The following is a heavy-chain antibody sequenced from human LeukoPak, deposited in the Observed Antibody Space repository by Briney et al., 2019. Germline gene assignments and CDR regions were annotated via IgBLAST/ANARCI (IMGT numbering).Heavy chain of an antibody. CDR1: GGSISSYY. CDR2: IYYSGST. V-gene: IGHV4-59*01. Sequence: PSEALSLTCTVSGGSISSYYWSWFRQPPGKGLEWIGYIYYSGSTNYNPSLKSRVTISVDTSKNQFSLKLSSVTAADTAVYYCARGGYSSSWYSEYFQHWGQGTLVTVSS. D-gene: IGHD6-13*01. J-gene: IGHJ1*01. CDR3: ARGGYSSSWYSEYFQH.